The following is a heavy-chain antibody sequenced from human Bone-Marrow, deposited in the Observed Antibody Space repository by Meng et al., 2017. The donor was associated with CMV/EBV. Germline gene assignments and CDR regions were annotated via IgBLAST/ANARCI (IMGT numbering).Heavy chain of an antibody. D-gene: IGHD5-24*01. Sequence: SETLSLTCTVSGGSISSSSYYWGWIRQPPGKGLEWIGSIYYSGSTYYNPSLKSRVSISVDTSKNQFSLQLTSVTAADTAVYYCSRPPGGDNSTPDSWGPGTLVTVSS. CDR1: GGSISSSSYY. CDR3: SRPPGGDNSTPDS. J-gene: IGHJ5*02. V-gene: IGHV4-39*01. CDR2: IYYSGST.